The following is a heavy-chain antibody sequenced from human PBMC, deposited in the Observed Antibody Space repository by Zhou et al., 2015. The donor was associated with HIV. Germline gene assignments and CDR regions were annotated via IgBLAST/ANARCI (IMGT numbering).Heavy chain of an antibody. J-gene: IGHJ4*02. CDR1: GYTFTSYY. Sequence: QVQLVQSGAEVKKPGASVKVSCKASGYTFTSYYMHWVRQAPGQGLEWMGIINPSGGSTSYAQKFQGRVTMTRDTSTSTVYMELSSLRSEDTAVYYCARKYTPHYYDSSGLRLAYFDYWGQGTLVTVSS. D-gene: IGHD3-22*01. CDR2: INPSGGST. V-gene: IGHV1-46*01. CDR3: ARKYTPHYYDSSGLRLAYFDY.